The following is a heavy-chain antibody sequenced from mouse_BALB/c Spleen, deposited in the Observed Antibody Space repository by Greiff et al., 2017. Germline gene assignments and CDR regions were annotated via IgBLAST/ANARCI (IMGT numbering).Heavy chain of an antibody. CDR2: ISSGSSTI. Sequence: EVQLQESGGGLVQPGGSRKLSCAASGFTFSSFGMHWVRQAPEKGLEWVAYISSGSSTIYYADTVKGRFTISRDNPKNTLFLQMTSLRSEDTAMYYCARESYDYDRGPHDFDYWGQGTTLTVSS. CDR1: GFTFSSFG. CDR3: ARESYDYDRGPHDFDY. J-gene: IGHJ2*01. V-gene: IGHV5-17*02. D-gene: IGHD2-4*01.